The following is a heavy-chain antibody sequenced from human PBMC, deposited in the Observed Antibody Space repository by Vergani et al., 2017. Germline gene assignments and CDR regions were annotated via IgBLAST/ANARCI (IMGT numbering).Heavy chain of an antibody. CDR2: VEDSGYF. CDR3: EKSIISRRPPDYFDN. CDR1: GGSLSGYY. V-gene: IGHV4-59*01. D-gene: IGHD1-14*01. Sequence: QVQLQESGPGLVRPSETLSLTCTVSGGSLSGYYWNWIRQTPGEGLEWIGYVEDSGYFNYNPSLKTRVSMSSDTSNNQLSLMLSSVNVADTAVYYCEKSIISRRPPDYFDNWGQGTLVTVSS. J-gene: IGHJ4*02.